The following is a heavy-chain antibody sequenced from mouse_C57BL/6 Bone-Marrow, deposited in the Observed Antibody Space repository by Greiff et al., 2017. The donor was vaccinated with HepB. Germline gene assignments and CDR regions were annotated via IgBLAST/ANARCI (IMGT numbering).Heavy chain of an antibody. CDR2: IYPGSGST. Sequence: VQLQQPGAELVKPGASVKMSCKASGYTFTSYWITWVKQRPGQGLEWIGDIYPGSGSTNYNEKFKSKATLTVDTSSSTAYMQLSSLTSEDSAVYYCAREITTVVATEGYFDVWGTGTTVTVSS. CDR3: AREITTVVATEGYFDV. V-gene: IGHV1-55*01. D-gene: IGHD1-1*01. J-gene: IGHJ1*03. CDR1: GYTFTSYW.